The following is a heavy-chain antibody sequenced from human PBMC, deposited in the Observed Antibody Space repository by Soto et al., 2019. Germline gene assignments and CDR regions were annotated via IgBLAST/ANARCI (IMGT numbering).Heavy chain of an antibody. CDR3: ARNNFGVVIGPFDY. Sequence: PSETLSLTCAVYGGSFSGYYWSWIRQPPGKGLEWIGKINHSGSTNYNPSLKSRVTISVDTSKNQFSLKLSSVTAADTAVYYCARNNFGVVIGPFDYWGQGTLVTVSS. J-gene: IGHJ4*02. CDR2: INHSGST. CDR1: GGSFSGYY. D-gene: IGHD3-3*01. V-gene: IGHV4-34*01.